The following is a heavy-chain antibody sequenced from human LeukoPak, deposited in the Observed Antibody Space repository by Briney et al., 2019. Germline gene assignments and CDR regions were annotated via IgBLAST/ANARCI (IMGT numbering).Heavy chain of an antibody. V-gene: IGHV3-33*01. CDR1: GFTFSSYG. D-gene: IGHD5-24*01. Sequence: PGGSLRLSCAASGFTFSSYGMHWVRQARGKGLEWVAVIWYDGSNQYCADSVKGRFTISRDNSKNTLYLQMNSLRAEDTAVYYCASSTITATLDYWGQGTLVSVSS. CDR3: ASSTITATLDY. J-gene: IGHJ4*02. CDR2: IWYDGSNQ.